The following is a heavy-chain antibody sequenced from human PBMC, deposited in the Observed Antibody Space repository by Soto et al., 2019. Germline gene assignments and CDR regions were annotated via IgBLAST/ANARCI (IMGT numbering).Heavy chain of an antibody. CDR2: ISYDGSNK. J-gene: IGHJ4*02. V-gene: IGHV3-30-3*01. CDR3: AKEGSINGYKYSFDY. CDR1: GFTFNNDA. D-gene: IGHD1-20*01. Sequence: QVQLVESGGGVVQPGRSLRLSCAASGFTFNNDAMYWVRQAPGKGLEWLAVISYDGSNKYYADSVKGRFTISRDNSKNTRFLQLDSLRAEDTAGYYCAKEGSINGYKYSFDYWGQGTQVTVCS.